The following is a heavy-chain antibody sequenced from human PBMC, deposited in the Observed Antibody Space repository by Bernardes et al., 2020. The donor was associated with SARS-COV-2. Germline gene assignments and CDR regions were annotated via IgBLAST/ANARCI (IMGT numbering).Heavy chain of an antibody. D-gene: IGHD3-22*01. CDR2: ISSSGSII. CDR1: GFPFSNYD. V-gene: IGHV3-48*03. Sequence: GGTLRLSCAASGFPFSNYDMNWVRQAPGKGLEWVSYISSSGSIIYYADSVKGRFTISRDNAKNSLYLQMNSLRAEDTAVYYCARESIVWSNAFDYWGQGTLVTVSS. CDR3: ARESIVWSNAFDY. J-gene: IGHJ4*02.